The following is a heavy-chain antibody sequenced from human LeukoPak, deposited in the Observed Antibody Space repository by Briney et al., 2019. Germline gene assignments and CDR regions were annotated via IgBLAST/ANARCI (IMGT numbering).Heavy chain of an antibody. J-gene: IGHJ4*02. V-gene: IGHV3-30*02. D-gene: IGHD3-10*01. Sequence: GGSLRLSCAASGFIFSNYGIHWVRQAPGKGLEWVAFIRYDGSNKDYADSVKGRFTISRDNSKNTLYLQMNSLRAEDTAVYYCARELGYYYGLGSPTHGYWGQGTLVTVSS. CDR1: GFIFSNYG. CDR3: ARELGYYYGLGSPTHGY. CDR2: IRYDGSNK.